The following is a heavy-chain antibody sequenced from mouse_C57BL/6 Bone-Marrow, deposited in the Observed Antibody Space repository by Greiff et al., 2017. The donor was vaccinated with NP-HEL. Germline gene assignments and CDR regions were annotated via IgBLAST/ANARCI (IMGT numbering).Heavy chain of an antibody. CDR3: ARGRGNCYWYFDV. Sequence: QVQLQQSGAELVTPGASVTISCKASGYAFSSYWMNWVQQRPGKGLEWIGLIYPGDGDTYYNGKLKGMATLTADNSSSTAYMQLISLTSEDSAVYVWARGRGNCYWYFDVWGTGTTVTVAS. J-gene: IGHJ1*03. CDR1: GYAFSSYW. CDR2: IYPGDGDT. D-gene: IGHD4-1*01. V-gene: IGHV1-80*01.